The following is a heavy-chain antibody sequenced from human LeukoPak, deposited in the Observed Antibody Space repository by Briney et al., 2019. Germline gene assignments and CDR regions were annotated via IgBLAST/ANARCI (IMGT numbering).Heavy chain of an antibody. CDR3: ARAVQAVTTVGDAFDI. J-gene: IGHJ3*02. Sequence: ASVKVSCKASGYIFTSYYMHWVRQAPGQGLEWMGIINPSGGSTSYAQEFQGRVTMTRDTSTRTVYMELSSLRFEDTAVYYCARAVQAVTTVGDAFDIWGQGTVVTVSS. CDR2: INPSGGST. D-gene: IGHD4-17*01. V-gene: IGHV1-46*01. CDR1: GYIFTSYY.